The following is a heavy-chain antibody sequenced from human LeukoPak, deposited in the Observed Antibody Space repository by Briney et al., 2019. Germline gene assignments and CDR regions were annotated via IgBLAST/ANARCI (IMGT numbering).Heavy chain of an antibody. CDR2: IYDTGST. CDR3: ARGRRDPL. J-gene: IGHJ2*01. Sequence: TXSLXCTVSGSSISTYHWSWFRQPPGKGLEWIGYIYDTGSTNYNPSLKSRLTISLDMSESQLSLKLSSVTAADTAVYYCARGRRDPLWGRGTLVTVSS. D-gene: IGHD5-24*01. V-gene: IGHV4-59*08. CDR1: GSSISTYH.